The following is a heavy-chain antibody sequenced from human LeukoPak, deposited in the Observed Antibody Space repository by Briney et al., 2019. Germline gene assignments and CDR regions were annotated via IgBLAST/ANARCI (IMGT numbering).Heavy chain of an antibody. Sequence: ASVKVSCKASGYTFTSYDINWVRQATVQGLEWMGWMNPNSGNTGYAQKFQGRVTMTRNTSISTAYMELSSLRSEDTAVYYCARATRSGYYPWDYYYYGMDVWGQGTTVTVSS. V-gene: IGHV1-8*01. D-gene: IGHD3-3*01. CDR1: GYTFTSYD. J-gene: IGHJ6*02. CDR3: ARATRSGYYPWDYYYYGMDV. CDR2: MNPNSGNT.